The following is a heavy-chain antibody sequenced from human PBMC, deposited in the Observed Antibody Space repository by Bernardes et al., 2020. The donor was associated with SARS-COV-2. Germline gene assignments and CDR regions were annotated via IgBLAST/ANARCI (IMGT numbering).Heavy chain of an antibody. J-gene: IGHJ6*04. Sequence: GGSLRLSCAASGFTFSNYWMHWVRQDPGKGLVWVSRINSDGSRTTYADSVKGRFTISRDNAKNTLYLQVDSLRAEDTAVYFCARGGCTNGVCHLAYGLDVWGKGTTVTVSS. V-gene: IGHV3-74*01. CDR1: GFTFSNYW. D-gene: IGHD2-8*01. CDR3: ARGGCTNGVCHLAYGLDV. CDR2: INSDGSRT.